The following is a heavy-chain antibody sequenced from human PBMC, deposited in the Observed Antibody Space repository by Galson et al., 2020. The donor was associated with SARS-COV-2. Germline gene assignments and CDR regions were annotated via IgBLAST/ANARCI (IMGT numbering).Heavy chain of an antibody. CDR2: ISSRTSFI. V-gene: IGHV3-21*01. CDR3: ASPRGYSSQNDAFDI. D-gene: IGHD6-13*01. Sequence: TGGSLRLSCAASGFTFSSYSMNWVRQAPGKGLEWVSSISSRTSFIYYADSVKGRFTISRDNAKNSLYLQMNSLRAEDTAVYYFASPRGYSSQNDAFDIWGQGTMVTVSS. CDR1: GFTFSSYS. J-gene: IGHJ3*02.